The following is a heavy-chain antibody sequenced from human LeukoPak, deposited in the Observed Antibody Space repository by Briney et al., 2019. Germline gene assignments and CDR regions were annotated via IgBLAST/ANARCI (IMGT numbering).Heavy chain of an antibody. CDR2: INAGNGNT. CDR1: GYTFTSYA. CDR3: ASAPTYDYYDSSGYSDY. V-gene: IGHV1-3*01. D-gene: IGHD3-22*01. Sequence: ASVKVSCKASGYTFTSYAMHWVRQAPGQRLEWMGWINAGNGNTKYSQKFQGRVTITRDTSASTAYMELSSLRSEDTAVYYCASAPTYDYYDSSGYSDYWGQGTLVTVSS. J-gene: IGHJ4*02.